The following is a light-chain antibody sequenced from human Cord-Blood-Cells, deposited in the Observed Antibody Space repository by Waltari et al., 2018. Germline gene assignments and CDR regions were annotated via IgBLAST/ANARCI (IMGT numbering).Light chain of an antibody. J-gene: IGLJ3*02. V-gene: IGLV2-23*01. CDR1: SSDVGSYNL. Sequence: QSALPQPSSVSGSPGQSITISCTGTSSDVGSYNLHHWYQQHPGKAPKLMIYEGSKRPSGVSNRFSGSKSGNTASLTIAGLQAEDEADYYCCSYAGSSTLVFGGGTKLTVL. CDR3: CSYAGSSTLV. CDR2: EGS.